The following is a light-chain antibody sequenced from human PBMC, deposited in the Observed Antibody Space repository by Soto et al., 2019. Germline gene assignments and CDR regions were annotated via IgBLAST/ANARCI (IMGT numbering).Light chain of an antibody. V-gene: IGLV2-14*03. CDR3: FSYTISSTRYV. CDR2: DVS. Sequence: QSVLTQPASVSGSPGQSITISCTGTSSDFGAYNYVSWFQQHPGKAPQLMIYDVSNRPSGVSTRFSGSKSGNTASLTISGPQAEDEADYYCFSYTISSTRYVFGTGTKVTVL. J-gene: IGLJ1*01. CDR1: SSDFGAYNY.